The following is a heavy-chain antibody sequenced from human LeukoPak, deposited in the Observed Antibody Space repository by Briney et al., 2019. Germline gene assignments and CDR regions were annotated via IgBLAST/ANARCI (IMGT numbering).Heavy chain of an antibody. CDR2: ISYDGSNK. D-gene: IGHD3-9*01. Sequence: GRSLRLSCAASGFTFSSYGMHWVRQAPGKGLEWVAVISYDGSNKYYADSVKGRFTISRDNSKNTLYLQMNSLRAVDTAVYYCAKDEMRYFDWLLQAFDYWGQGTLVTVSS. CDR3: AKDEMRYFDWLLQAFDY. CDR1: GFTFSSYG. V-gene: IGHV3-30*18. J-gene: IGHJ4*02.